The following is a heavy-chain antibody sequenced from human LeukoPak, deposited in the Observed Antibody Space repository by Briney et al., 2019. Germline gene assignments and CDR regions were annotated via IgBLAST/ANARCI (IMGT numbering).Heavy chain of an antibody. D-gene: IGHD3-10*01. CDR1: GFTFSSYA. CDR2: IRYEGSNK. CDR3: SLLLWFGELGSGFDY. J-gene: IGHJ4*02. V-gene: IGHV3-30*02. Sequence: PGGSLRLSCAASGFTFSSYAMHWVRQAPGKGLEWVAVIRYEGSNKYYADCVKGRFTISRDNSKKTVYMQMNRLRAEDTPVYYSSLLLWFGELGSGFDYWGQGTLVTVSS.